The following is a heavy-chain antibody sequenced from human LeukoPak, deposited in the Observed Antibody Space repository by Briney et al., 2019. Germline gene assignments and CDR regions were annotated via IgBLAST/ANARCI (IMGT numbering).Heavy chain of an antibody. D-gene: IGHD2-15*01. Sequence: SETLSLTCAVYGGSFSGYYWSWIRQPPGQVLEWIGEMNHSGSTNYNPSLKSRVTISVDTSKNQFSLKLSSVTAADTAVYYCARGPDPYVVAATTFDYWGQGTLVTVSS. CDR1: GGSFSGYY. CDR3: ARGPDPYVVAATTFDY. V-gene: IGHV4-34*01. J-gene: IGHJ4*02. CDR2: MNHSGST.